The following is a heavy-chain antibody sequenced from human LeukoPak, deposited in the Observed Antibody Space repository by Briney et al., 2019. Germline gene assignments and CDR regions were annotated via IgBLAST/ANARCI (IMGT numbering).Heavy chain of an antibody. Sequence: ASVKVSCKASGYTFTGYYMHWVRQAPGQGLEWMGWINPNSGGTNYAQKFQGRVTMTRDTSISTAYMELSSLRAEDTAVYYCAKVKEMYSSGSYYFDYWGQGSLVTVSS. CDR1: GYTFTGYY. CDR2: INPNSGGT. D-gene: IGHD6-19*01. CDR3: AKVKEMYSSGSYYFDY. V-gene: IGHV1-2*02. J-gene: IGHJ4*02.